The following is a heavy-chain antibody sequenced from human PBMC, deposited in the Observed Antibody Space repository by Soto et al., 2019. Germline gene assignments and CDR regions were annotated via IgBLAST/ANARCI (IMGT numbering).Heavy chain of an antibody. Sequence: ASVKVSCKASGYTFTSYGISWVRQAPGQGLEWMGWIGAYNGNTNYAQKLQGRVTMTTDTSTSTAYMELRSLRSDDTAVYYCARALYYYDSSGYFRVDHWFDPWGQGTLVTVSS. CDR2: IGAYNGNT. J-gene: IGHJ5*02. V-gene: IGHV1-18*01. CDR1: GYTFTSYG. CDR3: ARALYYYDSSGYFRVDHWFDP. D-gene: IGHD3-22*01.